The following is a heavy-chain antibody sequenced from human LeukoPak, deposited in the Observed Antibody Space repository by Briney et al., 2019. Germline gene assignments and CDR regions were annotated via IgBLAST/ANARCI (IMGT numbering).Heavy chain of an antibody. Sequence: PGRSLRLSCAASGFTFSSYAMHWVRQAPGKGLEWVAVISYDGSNKYYADSVKGRFTISRDNSKNTLFLQMNSLRAEDTAPYYCAKSVAIYFYYGLDVWGQGTTVTVSS. CDR2: ISYDGSNK. CDR3: AKSVAIYFYYGLDV. CDR1: GFTFSSYA. D-gene: IGHD3-3*01. V-gene: IGHV3-30-3*02. J-gene: IGHJ6*02.